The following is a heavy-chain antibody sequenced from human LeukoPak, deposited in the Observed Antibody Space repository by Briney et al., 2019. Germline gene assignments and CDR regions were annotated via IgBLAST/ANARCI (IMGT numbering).Heavy chain of an antibody. J-gene: IGHJ4*02. Sequence: ASVKVSCKASGFTFTSSAMQWVRQARGQRLEWIGWIAVGSGDTDYAQKFQERVTITRDMSTGTAYMELSSLRSEDTAVYYCASRGLVPTGYFDYWGQGTLVTVSS. V-gene: IGHV1-58*02. D-gene: IGHD3/OR15-3a*01. CDR3: ASRGLVPTGYFDY. CDR2: IAVGSGDT. CDR1: GFTFTSSA.